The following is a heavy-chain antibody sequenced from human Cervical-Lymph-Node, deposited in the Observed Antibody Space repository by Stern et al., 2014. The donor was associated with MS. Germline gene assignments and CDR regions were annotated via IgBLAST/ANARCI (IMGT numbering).Heavy chain of an antibody. V-gene: IGHV1-2*06. CDR2: TNPNSGDS. Sequence: QMQLVQSGAEVKKPGASVKVSCKAAGYSFTGNYIHWLPQAPGQGLEWMGRTNPNSGDSNYALKFQGRVTMTRDTSISTAYMNLNRLGIDDTAVYYCARERGRAGPAMADYWGQGTLVTVSS. CDR3: ARERGRAGPAMADY. J-gene: IGHJ4*02. CDR1: GYSFTGNY. D-gene: IGHD5-18*01.